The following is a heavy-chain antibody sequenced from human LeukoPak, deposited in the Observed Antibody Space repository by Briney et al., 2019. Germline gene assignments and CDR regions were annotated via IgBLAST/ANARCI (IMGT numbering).Heavy chain of an antibody. D-gene: IGHD2-2*01. J-gene: IGHJ4*02. Sequence: GGSLRLXCAASGFTYSSYSMNWVRQAPGKGLESVSSISSSSSYIYYADSVKGRFTISRDNAKNSLYLQMNSLRAEDTAVYYCARAGGYCSSTSCDYPDYWGQGTLVTVSS. CDR2: ISSSSSYI. CDR3: ARAGGYCSSTSCDYPDY. V-gene: IGHV3-21*01. CDR1: GFTYSSYS.